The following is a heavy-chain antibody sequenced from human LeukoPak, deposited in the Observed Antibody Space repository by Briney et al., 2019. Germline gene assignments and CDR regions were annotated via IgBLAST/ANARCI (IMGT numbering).Heavy chain of an antibody. Sequence: PGGSLRLSCAASGFTFSSYAMSWVRQAPGKGLEWVSAISGSGGSTYYADSVKGRFTISRDNSKNTLYLQMNSLRAEDTAVYYCARARWSGYSSDYWGQGTLVTVSS. CDR3: ARARWSGYSSDY. CDR2: ISGSGGST. J-gene: IGHJ4*02. CDR1: GFTFSSYA. V-gene: IGHV3-23*01. D-gene: IGHD3-3*01.